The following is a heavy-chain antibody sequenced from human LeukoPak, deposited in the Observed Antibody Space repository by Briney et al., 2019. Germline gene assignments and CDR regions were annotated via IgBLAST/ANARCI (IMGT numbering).Heavy chain of an antibody. D-gene: IGHD3-9*01. V-gene: IGHV4-30-4*01. J-gene: IGHJ4*02. CDR1: GGSISSGDYY. Sequence: PSQTLSLTCTVSGGSISSGDYYWSWIRQPPGKGLEWIGYIYYSGSTYYNPSLKSRVTISVDTSKNQFSLKLSSVTAADTAVYYCARQFLTGRGYYFDYWGQGTLVTVSS. CDR3: ARQFLTGRGYYFDY. CDR2: IYYSGST.